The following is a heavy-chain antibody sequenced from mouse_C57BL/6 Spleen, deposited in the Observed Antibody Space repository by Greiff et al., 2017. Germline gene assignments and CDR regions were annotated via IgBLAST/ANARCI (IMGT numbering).Heavy chain of an antibody. Sequence: EVQGVESGGGLVQPGGSLKLSCAASGFTFSDYGMAWVRQAPRKGPEWVAFISNLAYSIYYADTVTGRFTISRENAKNTLYLEMSSLRSEDTAMYYCARGGLRHAMDYWGQGTSVTVSS. D-gene: IGHD2-4*01. CDR3: ARGGLRHAMDY. J-gene: IGHJ4*01. V-gene: IGHV5-15*01. CDR1: GFTFSDYG. CDR2: ISNLAYSI.